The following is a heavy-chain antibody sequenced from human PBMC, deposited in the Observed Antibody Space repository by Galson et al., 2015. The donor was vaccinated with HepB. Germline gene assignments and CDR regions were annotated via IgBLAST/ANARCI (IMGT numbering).Heavy chain of an antibody. D-gene: IGHD3-10*01. V-gene: IGHV3-30*04. CDR2: ISYDGSNK. J-gene: IGHJ4*02. Sequence: SLRLSCAASGFTFSSYAMHWVRQAPGKGLEWVAVISYDGSNKYYADSVKGRFTISRDNSKNTLYLQMNSLRAEDTAVYYCARAPPVGGSGSYYRGGLFDYWGQGTLVTVSS. CDR3: ARAPPVGGSGSYYRGGLFDY. CDR1: GFTFSSYA.